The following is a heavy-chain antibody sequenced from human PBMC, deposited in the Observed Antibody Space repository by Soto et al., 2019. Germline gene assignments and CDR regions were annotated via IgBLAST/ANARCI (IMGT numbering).Heavy chain of an antibody. J-gene: IGHJ6*03. CDR2: INSDGSST. Sequence: GGSLRLSCAASGFTFSSYWMHWVRQAPGKGLVWVSRINSDGSSTSYADSVKGRFTISRDNAKNTLYLQMNSLRAEDTAVYYCVCCSPYYDRWSGYFSPDYYMDVWGKGTTVTVSS. V-gene: IGHV3-74*01. CDR3: VCCSPYYDRWSGYFSPDYYMDV. CDR1: GFTFSSYW. D-gene: IGHD3-3*01.